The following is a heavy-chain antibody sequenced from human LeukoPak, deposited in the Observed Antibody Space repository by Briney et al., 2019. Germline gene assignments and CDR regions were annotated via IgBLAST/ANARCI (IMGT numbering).Heavy chain of an antibody. D-gene: IGHD3-16*02. CDR1: GGSFSGYY. V-gene: IGHV4-34*01. CDR3: ARGQGWGSYHLSGFFDY. CDR2: INHSGST. J-gene: IGHJ4*02. Sequence: SETLSLTCAVYGGSFSGYYWSWIRQPPGKGLEWIGEINHSGSTNYNPSLKSRVTISVDTSKNQFSLKLSSVTAADTAVYYCARGQGWGSYHLSGFFDYWGQGTLVTVSS.